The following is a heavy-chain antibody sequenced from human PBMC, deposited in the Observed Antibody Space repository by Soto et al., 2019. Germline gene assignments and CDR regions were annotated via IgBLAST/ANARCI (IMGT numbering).Heavy chain of an antibody. J-gene: IGHJ4*01. V-gene: IGHV4-39*01. D-gene: IGHD3-22*01. Sequence: PPGKGLEWIGRIYYSGSTYYNPSLKSRVTICVDTSKNQFSLKLSSVTAADTAVYYCAGLKYCHSSEYLVHWGHGTRVTVSS. CDR2: IYYSGST. CDR3: AGLKYCHSSEYLVH.